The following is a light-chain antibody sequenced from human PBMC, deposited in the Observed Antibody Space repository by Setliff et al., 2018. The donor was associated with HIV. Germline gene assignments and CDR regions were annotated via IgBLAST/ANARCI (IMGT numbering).Light chain of an antibody. V-gene: IGLV2-11*01. CDR1: SSDIGTYNY. Sequence: QSALTQPRSVSGSPGQSVTFSCSGSSSDIGTYNYVSWYQQHPGKAPKLIIFDVTRRPSGVPDRFSGSKSGNTASLTISGLQPEDEADYYCCSYAGSYTYVFRTGTK. CDR2: DVT. CDR3: CSYAGSYTYV. J-gene: IGLJ1*01.